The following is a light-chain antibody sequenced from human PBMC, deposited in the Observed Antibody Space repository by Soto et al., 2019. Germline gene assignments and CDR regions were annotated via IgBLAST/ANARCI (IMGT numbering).Light chain of an antibody. CDR3: ASWDVSLSGLYV. CDR2: SNN. V-gene: IGLV1-47*02. Sequence: QSVLTQPPSASGTPGQRVTISCSGSSSSIGSNYVYWYQQLPGTTPKLLIYSNNQRPSGVPDRFSGSKSGTSASLAISGLPSEDEADYYCASWDVSLSGLYVFGTGTKLIVL. CDR1: SSSIGSNY. J-gene: IGLJ1*01.